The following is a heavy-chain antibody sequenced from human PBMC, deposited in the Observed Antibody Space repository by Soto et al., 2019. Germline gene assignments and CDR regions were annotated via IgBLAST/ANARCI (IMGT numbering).Heavy chain of an antibody. D-gene: IGHD3-9*01. J-gene: IGHJ2*01. V-gene: IGHV4-39*01. CDR3: AGLDYGILTGYYLSWYFDL. Sequence: LSLTCTVSGGSISSSSYYWGWIRQPPGKGLEWIGSIYYSGSTYYNPSLKSRVTISVDTSKNQFSLKLSSVTAADTAVYYCAGLDYGILTGYYLSWYFDLWGRGTLVTVSS. CDR2: IYYSGST. CDR1: GGSISSSSYY.